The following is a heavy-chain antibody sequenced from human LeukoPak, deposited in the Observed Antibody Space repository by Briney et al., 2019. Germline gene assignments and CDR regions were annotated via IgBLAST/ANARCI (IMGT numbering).Heavy chain of an antibody. J-gene: IGHJ4*02. CDR3: ARDRRYDSSGSYQDY. D-gene: IGHD3-22*01. CDR1: GFTFSSYS. CDR2: ISSSSSTI. V-gene: IGHV3-48*01. Sequence: GGSLRLSCAASGFTFSSYSMNWVRQAPGKGLEWVSYISSSSSTIYYADSVKGRFTISRDNAKNSLYLQMNSLRAEDTAVYYCARDRRYDSSGSYQDYWGRGTLVTVSS.